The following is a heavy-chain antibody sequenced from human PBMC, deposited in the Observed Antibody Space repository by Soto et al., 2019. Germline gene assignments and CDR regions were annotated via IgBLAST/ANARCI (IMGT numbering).Heavy chain of an antibody. CDR1: GFRFGDYA. Sequence: EVQLVESGGGLVQPGRSLRLSCVASGFRFGDYAMHWVRQAPGKGLEWVSGVSANSDYIAYADSVKGRFTISRDNAKDFLDLQMNSLGTEDTAFYYCAKGFSYGDYMYYFDYWGQGTLVTVSS. D-gene: IGHD4-17*01. J-gene: IGHJ4*02. CDR2: VSANSDYI. V-gene: IGHV3-9*01. CDR3: AKGFSYGDYMYYFDY.